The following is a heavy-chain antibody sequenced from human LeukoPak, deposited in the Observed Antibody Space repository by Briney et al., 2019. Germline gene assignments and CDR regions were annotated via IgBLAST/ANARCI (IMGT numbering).Heavy chain of an antibody. CDR2: ISSTSDYI. D-gene: IGHD3-16*02. CDR1: GYTFSHYS. J-gene: IGHJ3*02. V-gene: IGHV3-21*01. CDR3: VSGNDPDSTWENYRLDAFDI. Sequence: GGSLRLSCAASGYTFSHYSVNWVRQAPGKGLEGVSSISSTSDYIYYADSVKGRFTISRDNTKSSLYLQMYSLRAEDTAVYYCVSGNDPDSTWENYRLDAFDIWGQGTTVIVSS.